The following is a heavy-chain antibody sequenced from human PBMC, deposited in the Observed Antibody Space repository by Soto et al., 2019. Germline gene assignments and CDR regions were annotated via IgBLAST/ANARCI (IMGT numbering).Heavy chain of an antibody. CDR1: GFTFSSYA. Sequence: GGSLRLSCAASGFTFSSYAMHWVRQGPGKGLEWVAVISYDGSNKYYADSVKGRFTISRDNSKNTLYLQMNSLRAEDTAVYYCARDNIVVVPDNYYYGMDVWGQGTTVTVSS. CDR2: ISYDGSNK. V-gene: IGHV3-30-3*01. D-gene: IGHD2-2*01. CDR3: ARDNIVVVPDNYYYGMDV. J-gene: IGHJ6*02.